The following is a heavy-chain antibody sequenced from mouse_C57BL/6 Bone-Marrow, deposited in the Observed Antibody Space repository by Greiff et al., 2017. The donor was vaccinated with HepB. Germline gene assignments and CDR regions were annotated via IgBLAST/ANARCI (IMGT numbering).Heavy chain of an antibody. J-gene: IGHJ4*01. CDR2: IWSDGST. CDR1: GFSLTSYG. Sequence: VQLQQSGPGLVAPSQSLSITCTVSGFSLTSYGVHWVRQPPGKGLEWLVVIWSDGSTTYNSALKSRLSISKDNSKSQVFLKMNSLQTDDTAMYYCARAYYYGSSWGYAMDYWGQGTSVTVSS. D-gene: IGHD1-1*01. CDR3: ARAYYYGSSWGYAMDY. V-gene: IGHV2-6*03.